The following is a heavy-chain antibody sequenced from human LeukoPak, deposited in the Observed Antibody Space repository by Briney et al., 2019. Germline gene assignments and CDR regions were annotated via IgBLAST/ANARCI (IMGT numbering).Heavy chain of an antibody. CDR2: IIRSGGST. V-gene: IGHV3-23*01. CDR1: GFTFSSYA. J-gene: IGHJ4*02. Sequence: GGSLRLSCEASGFTFSSYAMSWVRQAPGKGLEWVSAIIRSGGSTYYADSVKGRVTISRDNSKNTLYLQMNSLRAEDTAVYYCAKDHYYHSSGYSDFWGKGTLVTVSS. D-gene: IGHD3-22*01. CDR3: AKDHYYHSSGYSDF.